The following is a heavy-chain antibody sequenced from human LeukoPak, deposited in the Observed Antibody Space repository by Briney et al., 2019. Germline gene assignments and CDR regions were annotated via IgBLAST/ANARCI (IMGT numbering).Heavy chain of an antibody. CDR3: AKDPTTGTTPNWFDP. Sequence: QSGGSLRLSCVASGFTFSSYAMSWVRQAPGKGLEWVSTISGSGGSTYYADSVKGRFTISRDNSKNTLYLRMNSLRAEDTAVYYCAKDPTTGTTPNWFDPWGQGTLVTVSS. J-gene: IGHJ5*02. CDR1: GFTFSSYA. V-gene: IGHV3-23*01. D-gene: IGHD1-1*01. CDR2: ISGSGGST.